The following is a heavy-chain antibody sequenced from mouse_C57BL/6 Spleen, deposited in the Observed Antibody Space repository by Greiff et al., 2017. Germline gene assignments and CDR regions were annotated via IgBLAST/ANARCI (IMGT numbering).Heavy chain of an antibody. J-gene: IGHJ3*01. CDR3: ARDPYYGSSLAWFAY. D-gene: IGHD1-1*01. CDR2: ISDGGSYT. Sequence: EVNLVESGGGLVKPGGSLKLSCAASGFTFSSYAMSWVRQTPEKRLEWVATISDGGSYTYYPDNVKGRFTISRDNAKNNLYLQMSHLKSEDTAMYYCARDPYYGSSLAWFAYWGQGTLVTVSA. V-gene: IGHV5-4*01. CDR1: GFTFSSYA.